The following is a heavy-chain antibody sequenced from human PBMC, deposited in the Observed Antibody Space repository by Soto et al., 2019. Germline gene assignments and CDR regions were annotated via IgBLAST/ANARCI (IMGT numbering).Heavy chain of an antibody. V-gene: IGHV1-58*01. CDR2: IVVGSGNT. Sequence: SVKVSCKASGFTFTSSAVQWVRQARGQRLEWIGWIVVGSGNTNYAQKFQERVTITRDMSTSTAYVELSSLRSEDTAVYYCAADPSGSYFSDYWGQGTLVTVSS. CDR3: AADPSGSYFSDY. CDR1: GFTFTSSA. D-gene: IGHD1-26*01. J-gene: IGHJ4*02.